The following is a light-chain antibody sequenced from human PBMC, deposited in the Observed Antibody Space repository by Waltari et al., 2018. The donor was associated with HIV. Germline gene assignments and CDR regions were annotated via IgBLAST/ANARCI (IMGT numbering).Light chain of an antibody. CDR1: SSHIGSNS. CDR3: SSYAGSNNYV. Sequence: QSVLTQPPSASGTPGQRVTISCSGSSSHIGSNSGYWYQQHPGKAPKLMIDEVSKRPSGVPDRFSGSKSGNTASLTVSGLQAEDEADYYCSSYAGSNNYVFGTGTKVTVL. J-gene: IGLJ1*01. V-gene: IGLV2-8*01. CDR2: EVS.